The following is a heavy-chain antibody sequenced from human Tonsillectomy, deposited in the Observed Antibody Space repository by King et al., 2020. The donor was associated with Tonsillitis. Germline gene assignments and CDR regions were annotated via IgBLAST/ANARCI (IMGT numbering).Heavy chain of an antibody. D-gene: IGHD6-19*01. J-gene: IGHJ4*02. CDR1: GFTFSSYG. CDR3: AKDARGWLVYYFDY. Sequence: VQLVESGGGVVQPGRSLRLSCAASGFTFSSYGMHWVRQAPGKGLEWVAVISYDGSNKYYADSVKGRFTISRDNSKNTLYLQMNNLRAEDTAVYYCAKDARGWLVYYFDYWGQGTLVTVSS. V-gene: IGHV3-30*18. CDR2: ISYDGSNK.